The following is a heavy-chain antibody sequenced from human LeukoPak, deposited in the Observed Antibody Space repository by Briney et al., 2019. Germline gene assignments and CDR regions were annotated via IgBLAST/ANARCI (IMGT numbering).Heavy chain of an antibody. D-gene: IGHD6-19*01. Sequence: GGSLRLSCAASGFTFSSYSMNWVRQAPGKGLEWVSSISSSSSYIYYADSVKGRFTISRDNAKNSLYLQMNSLRAEDTAVYYCARVAGTGLNTYYFDYWGQGTLVTVSS. J-gene: IGHJ4*02. V-gene: IGHV3-21*01. CDR1: GFTFSSYS. CDR3: ARVAGTGLNTYYFDY. CDR2: ISSSSSYI.